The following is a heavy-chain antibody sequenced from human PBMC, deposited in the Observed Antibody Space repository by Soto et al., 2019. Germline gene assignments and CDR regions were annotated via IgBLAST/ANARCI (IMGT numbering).Heavy chain of an antibody. CDR3: AASYYYGSGSLSHYYYGMDV. J-gene: IGHJ6*02. Sequence: QVQLVESGGGVVQPGRSLRLSCAASGFTFSSYGMHWVRQAPGKGLEWVAVISYDGSNKYYADSVKGRFTISRDNSKNTLYLQMNSLRAEDTAVYYCAASYYYGSGSLSHYYYGMDVWGQGTTVTVSS. CDR1: GFTFSSYG. D-gene: IGHD3-10*01. V-gene: IGHV3-30*03. CDR2: ISYDGSNK.